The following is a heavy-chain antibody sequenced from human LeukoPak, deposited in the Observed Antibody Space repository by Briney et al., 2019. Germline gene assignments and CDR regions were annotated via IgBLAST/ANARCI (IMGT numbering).Heavy chain of an antibody. J-gene: IGHJ4*02. V-gene: IGHV3-66*01. Sequence: SGGSLRLSCAAPGFTVSSNYMSWVRQAPGKGLEWGSVIYSGGRTYYADSVKGRLTISRENSKKTLYLQMNSLRAEDTAVYYCARDRGSTGYYFDYWGQGTLVTVSS. D-gene: IGHD3-10*01. CDR1: GFTVSSNY. CDR2: IYSGGRT. CDR3: ARDRGSTGYYFDY.